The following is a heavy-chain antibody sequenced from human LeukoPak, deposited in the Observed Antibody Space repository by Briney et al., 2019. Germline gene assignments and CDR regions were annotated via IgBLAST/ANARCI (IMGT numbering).Heavy chain of an antibody. CDR3: ANYGSGSYRFDP. Sequence: SETLSLTCTVSGGSISSGGFYWSWIRQHPGKGLEWIGYISYSGTTYYNPSLKSRVAISADTSKNLFSLKLSSVTAADTAVYYCANYGSGSYRFDPWGQGTLVTVSS. D-gene: IGHD3-10*01. J-gene: IGHJ5*02. V-gene: IGHV4-31*03. CDR1: GGSISSGGFY. CDR2: ISYSGTT.